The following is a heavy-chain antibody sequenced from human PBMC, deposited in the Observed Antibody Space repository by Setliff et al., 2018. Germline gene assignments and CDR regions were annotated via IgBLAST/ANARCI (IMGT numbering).Heavy chain of an antibody. J-gene: IGHJ4*02. CDR1: GGSFSGYY. CDR3: ARGRLRITMIAVVPVQRGYCDY. CDR2: INHSGST. V-gene: IGHV4-34*01. Sequence: PSETLSLTCAVYGGSFSGYYWSWIRQPPGKGLEWIGEINHSGSTNYNPSLKSRVTISVDTSKNQFSLKLSSVTAADTAVYYCARGRLRITMIAVVPVQRGYCDYWGQGTLVTVS. D-gene: IGHD3-22*01.